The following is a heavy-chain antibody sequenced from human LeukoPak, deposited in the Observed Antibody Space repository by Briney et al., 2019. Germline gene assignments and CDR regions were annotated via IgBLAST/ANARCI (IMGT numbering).Heavy chain of an antibody. CDR3: ASPNCSGGSCYQNFDY. D-gene: IGHD2-15*01. J-gene: IGHJ4*02. Sequence: SETLSLTCTVSGGSISSSSYYWGWIRQPPGKGLEWIGSIYYSGSTYYNPSLKSRVTICVDTSKNQFSLKLSSVTAADTAVYYCASPNCSGGSCYQNFDYWGQGTLVTVS. CDR2: IYYSGST. V-gene: IGHV4-39*01. CDR1: GGSISSSSYY.